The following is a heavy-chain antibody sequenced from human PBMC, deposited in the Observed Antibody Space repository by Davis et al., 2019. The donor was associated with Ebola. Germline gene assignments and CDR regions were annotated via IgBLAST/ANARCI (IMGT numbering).Heavy chain of an antibody. Sequence: PGGSLRLSCAAPRFTLSTYWMHWVRQAPGKGLEWVDNMNPDGSDKNYVDSVKGRFTISRDNAENSLYLQMNSLRVEDTAVYYCARGDSRWFNWYFDLWGRGTLVTVSS. CDR1: RFTLSTYW. CDR3: ARGDSRWFNWYFDL. J-gene: IGHJ2*01. V-gene: IGHV3-7*03. D-gene: IGHD2-15*01. CDR2: MNPDGSDK.